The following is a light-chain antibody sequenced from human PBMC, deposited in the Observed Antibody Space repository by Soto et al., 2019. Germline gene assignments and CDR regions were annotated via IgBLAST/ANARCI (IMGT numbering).Light chain of an antibody. Sequence: VMTHSPPSLTVTPGEPASISCSSSQRLLHSNGNIFLVWYLQKPGQSPQLLIYLGFNRASGVPDRVSGSGAGTDFTLKISRVEAEDAGVYYCMQALQTPYTFGQGTKLEIK. CDR1: QRLLHSNGNIF. J-gene: IGKJ2*01. CDR3: MQALQTPYT. CDR2: LGF. V-gene: IGKV2-28*01.